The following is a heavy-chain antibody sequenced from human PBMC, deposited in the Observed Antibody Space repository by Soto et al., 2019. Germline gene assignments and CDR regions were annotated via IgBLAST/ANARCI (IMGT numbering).Heavy chain of an antibody. CDR3: AKDRPVKARSGSLSS. J-gene: IGHJ5*02. CDR2: ISSDGNNK. V-gene: IGHV3-30*18. Sequence: QVQLVESGGGVVQPGRSLRLSCAASGFTFSNYGMHWVRQAPGKGLEWVTVISSDGNNKYYADSVRGQFTISRDNSKNTLFLQMNSLRAEDTAMYYCAKDRPVKARSGSLSSWGQGTLVTVSS. CDR1: GFTFSNYG. D-gene: IGHD1-26*01.